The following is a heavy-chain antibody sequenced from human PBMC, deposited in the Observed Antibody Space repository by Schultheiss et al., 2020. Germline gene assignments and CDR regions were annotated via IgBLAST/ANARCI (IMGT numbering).Heavy chain of an antibody. CDR3: AREVVVVAATLEYYYGMDV. D-gene: IGHD2-15*01. J-gene: IGHJ6*02. CDR1: GFTFSSYS. CDR2: ISSSSSTI. V-gene: IGHV3-48*01. Sequence: GGSLRLSCAASGFTFSSYSMNWVRQAPGKGLEWVSYISSSSSTIYYADSVKGRFTISRDNAKNSLYLQMNSLRAEDTAVYYCAREVVVVAATLEYYYGMDVWGQGTTVTVSS.